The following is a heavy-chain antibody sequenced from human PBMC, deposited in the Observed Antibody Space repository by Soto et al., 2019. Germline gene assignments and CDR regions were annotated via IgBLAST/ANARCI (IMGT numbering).Heavy chain of an antibody. CDR3: AKPDQPPLFGVVIPYGMDV. J-gene: IGHJ6*02. D-gene: IGHD3-3*01. V-gene: IGHV3-23*01. CDR2: ISGSGGST. Sequence: PGGSLRLSCAASGFTFSSYAMSWVRQAPGKGLEWVSAISGSGGSTYYADSVKGRFTISRDNSKNTLYLQMNSLRAEDTAVYYCAKPDQPPLFGVVIPYGMDVWGQGTTVTVSS. CDR1: GFTFSSYA.